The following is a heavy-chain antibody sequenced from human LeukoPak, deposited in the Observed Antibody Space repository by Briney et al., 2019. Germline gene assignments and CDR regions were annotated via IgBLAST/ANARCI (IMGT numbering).Heavy chain of an antibody. CDR3: ARVTYNSSSWYGYYYYMDV. CDR1: GDSISTSSYY. CDR2: IYYSGST. Sequence: PSETLSLTCSVSGDSISTSSYYWGWIRQPPGKGLEWIGTIYYSGSTYYNPSLTSRVTISVDTSKNQFSLKLSSVTAADTAVYYCARVTYNSSSWYGYYYYMDVWGKGTTVTVSS. V-gene: IGHV4-39*07. D-gene: IGHD6-13*01. J-gene: IGHJ6*03.